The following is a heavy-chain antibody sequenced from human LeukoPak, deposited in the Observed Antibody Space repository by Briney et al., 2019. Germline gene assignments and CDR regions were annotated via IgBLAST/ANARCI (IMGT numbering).Heavy chain of an antibody. J-gene: IGHJ4*02. Sequence: PSETLSLTCAVYGGSFSGYYWSWVRQAPGKGLEWVGRIKSKTDGGTTDYAAPVKGGFTISRDDSKNTLYLQMNSLQTEDTAVYYCSAGSPFAYWGQGTLVTVSS. V-gene: IGHV3-15*01. CDR3: SAGSPFAY. D-gene: IGHD3-10*01. CDR2: IKSKTDGGTT. CDR1: GGSFSGYY.